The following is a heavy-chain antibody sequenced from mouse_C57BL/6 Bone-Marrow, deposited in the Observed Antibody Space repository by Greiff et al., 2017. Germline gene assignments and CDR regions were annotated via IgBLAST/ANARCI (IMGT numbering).Heavy chain of an antibody. CDR1: GFTFSDYY. J-gene: IGHJ3*01. CDR2: ISNGGGST. CDR3: ARHDDDGYYRFAY. Sequence: EVKVVESGGGLVQPGGSLKLSCAASGFTFSDYYMYWVRQTPEKRLEWVAYISNGGGSTYYPDTVKGRFTISRDNAKNTLYLQMSRLKSEDTAMYCCARHDDDGYYRFAYWGQGTLVTVSA. V-gene: IGHV5-12*01. D-gene: IGHD2-3*01.